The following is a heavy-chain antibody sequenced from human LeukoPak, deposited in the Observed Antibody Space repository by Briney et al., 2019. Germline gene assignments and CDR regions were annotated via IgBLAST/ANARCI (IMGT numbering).Heavy chain of an antibody. CDR3: AKEGGYCSSTGCYPMYFDY. CDR1: GFTFRFYA. J-gene: IGHJ4*02. Sequence: GGSLRLSCAGSGFTFRFYAMSWVRQAPGKGLEWVSAISGGGGSTYYADSVKGRFTISRDNSKNTLYLQMNSLRAEDTAVYYCAKEGGYCSSTGCYPMYFDYWGQGTLVTVSS. D-gene: IGHD2-2*01. V-gene: IGHV3-23*01. CDR2: ISGGGGST.